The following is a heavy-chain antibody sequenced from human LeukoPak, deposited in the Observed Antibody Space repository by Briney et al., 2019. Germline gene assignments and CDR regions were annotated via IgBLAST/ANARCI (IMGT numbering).Heavy chain of an antibody. CDR3: ARRSNIFDH. D-gene: IGHD2/OR15-2a*01. CDR1: GDSVPSNSAA. J-gene: IGHJ4*02. Sequence: SQTLSLTCAISGDSVPSNSAAWNWPRQSPSRGLEWLRRTYYRSKRSKWFNEYAISVRSRMTINPDTSKNQFALQLNSVTPEDTAVYYCARRSNIFDHGGQGTLVTVS. V-gene: IGHV6-1*01. CDR2: TYYRSKRSKWFN.